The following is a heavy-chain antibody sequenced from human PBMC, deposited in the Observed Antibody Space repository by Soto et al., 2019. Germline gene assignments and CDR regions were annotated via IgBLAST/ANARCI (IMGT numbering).Heavy chain of an antibody. CDR2: ISGSGGST. CDR1: GFTFSSYA. CDR3: AKSGLRIRWWAAVFVY. Sequence: PGGSLRLSCAASGFTFSSYAMSWVRQAPGKGLEWVSAISGSGGSTYYADSVKGRFTISRDNSKNTLYLQMNSLRAEDTAVYYCAKSGLRIRWWAAVFVYRGKGPLVTVSS. V-gene: IGHV3-23*01. D-gene: IGHD2-15*01. J-gene: IGHJ4*02.